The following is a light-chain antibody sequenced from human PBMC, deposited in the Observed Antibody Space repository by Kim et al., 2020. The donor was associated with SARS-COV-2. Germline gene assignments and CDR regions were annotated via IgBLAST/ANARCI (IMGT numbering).Light chain of an antibody. V-gene: IGLV9-49*01. CDR2: LGPGGIVG. J-gene: IGLJ1*01. CDR3: GADHGCGSNFVYV. Sequence: CSRCSGYSNYTVDWYQQRPGKGPRFVMRLGPGGIVGSKVDYIPDRLSVLGSGLNRYLTIKNIPEEDDSDYHCGADHGCGSNFVYVFGTGTKVTVL. CDR1: SGYSNYT.